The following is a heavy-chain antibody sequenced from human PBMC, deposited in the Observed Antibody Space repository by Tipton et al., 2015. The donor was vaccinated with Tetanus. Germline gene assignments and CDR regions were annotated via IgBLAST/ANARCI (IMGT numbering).Heavy chain of an antibody. D-gene: IGHD6-19*01. Sequence: TLSLTCTVSGGSISSGGYYWSWIRQHPGKGLEWIGYTYYSGSTYYNPSLKSRVTISVDTSKNQFSLKLSSVTAADTAVYYCARLAVAGWFDPWGQETLVTVSS. J-gene: IGHJ5*02. CDR2: TYYSGST. CDR1: GGSISSGGYY. V-gene: IGHV4-31*03. CDR3: ARLAVAGWFDP.